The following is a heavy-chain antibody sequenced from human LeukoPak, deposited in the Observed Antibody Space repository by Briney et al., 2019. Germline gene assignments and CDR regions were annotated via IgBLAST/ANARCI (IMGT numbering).Heavy chain of an antibody. CDR3: ARFIAAAGIDY. CDR1: GFTVSSNY. Sequence: GGSLRLSCAASGFTVSSNYMSWVRQAPGKGLEWVSVTYSGGSTNYADYVKGRFTTSRDNSKNTLYLQMNSLRAEDTAVYYCARFIAAAGIDYWGQGSLVTVSS. CDR2: TYSGGST. D-gene: IGHD6-13*01. V-gene: IGHV3-66*01. J-gene: IGHJ4*02.